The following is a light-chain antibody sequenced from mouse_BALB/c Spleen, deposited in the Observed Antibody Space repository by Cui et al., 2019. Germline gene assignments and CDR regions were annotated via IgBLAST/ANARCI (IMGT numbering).Light chain of an antibody. CDR3: QHFWGTPWT. CDR1: ENIYSN. J-gene: IGKJ1*01. CDR2: AAT. Sequence: DIQMTQSPASLSVSVGETVTITCRASENIYSNLAWYQQKQGKSPQLLVYAATNLADGVPSRFSGSGSGTQHSLKINSLQSEDFGSYYCQHFWGTPWTFGGGTKLEIK. V-gene: IGKV12-46*01.